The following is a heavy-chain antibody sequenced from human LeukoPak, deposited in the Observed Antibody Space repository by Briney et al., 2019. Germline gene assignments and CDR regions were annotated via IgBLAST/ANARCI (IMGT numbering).Heavy chain of an antibody. CDR3: ARESIAVAPYYFDY. D-gene: IGHD6-19*01. CDR2: IYHSGST. Sequence: SETLSLTCAVSGGSISSSNWWSWVRQPPGKGLEWIGEIYHSGSTNYNPSLKSRVTISVDKSKNQFSLKLSSVTAADTAVYYCARESIAVAPYYFDYWGQGTLVTVSS. CDR1: GGSISSSNW. J-gene: IGHJ4*02. V-gene: IGHV4-4*02.